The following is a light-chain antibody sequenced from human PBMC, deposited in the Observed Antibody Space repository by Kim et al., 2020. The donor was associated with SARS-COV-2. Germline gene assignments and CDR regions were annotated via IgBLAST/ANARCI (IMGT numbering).Light chain of an antibody. V-gene: IGKV3-11*01. CDR1: QSVSSY. Sequence: PGERAPLPCGASQSVSSYLAWYQQKPGQAPRLLIYDASNRATGIPARFSGSGSGTDFTLTISSLEPEDFAVYYCQQRSNWPPSLTFGGGTKVDIK. J-gene: IGKJ4*01. CDR2: DAS. CDR3: QQRSNWPPSLT.